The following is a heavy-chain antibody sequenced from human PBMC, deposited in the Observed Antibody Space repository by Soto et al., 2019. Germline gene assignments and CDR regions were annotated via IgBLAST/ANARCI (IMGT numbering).Heavy chain of an antibody. Sequence: EVQLVESGGGLVQPGGSLRLSCAASELTVNNNYMSWVRQAPGKGLEWVSFIYSGDTTYYADSVKGRFTISRDNSKNTLYLKMNSLRAEDTALYYCARFRGSRYAFDTWGQGTMVTDSS. V-gene: IGHV3-66*01. CDR2: IYSGDTT. J-gene: IGHJ3*02. CDR1: ELTVNNNY. CDR3: ARFRGSRYAFDT. D-gene: IGHD3-10*01.